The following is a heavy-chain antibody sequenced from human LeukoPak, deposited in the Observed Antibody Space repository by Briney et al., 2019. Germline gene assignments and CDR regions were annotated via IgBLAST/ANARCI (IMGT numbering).Heavy chain of an antibody. D-gene: IGHD6-19*01. Sequence: GGSLRLSCAASGFTFSSYSMNWVRQAPGKGLEWVSSISSSSSSYIYYADSVKGRFTISRDNAKNSLYLQMNSLRAEDTAVYYCARDRASIAVAERTNRPFDYWGQGTLVTVSS. J-gene: IGHJ4*02. CDR1: GFTFSSYS. V-gene: IGHV3-21*01. CDR2: ISSSSSSYI. CDR3: ARDRASIAVAERTNRPFDY.